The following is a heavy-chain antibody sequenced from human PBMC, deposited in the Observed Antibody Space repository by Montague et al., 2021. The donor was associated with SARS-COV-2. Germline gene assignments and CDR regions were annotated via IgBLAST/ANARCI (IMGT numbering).Heavy chain of an antibody. D-gene: IGHD3-9*01. Sequence: SETLSLTCTVSGASISLNSHSWGWLRQPPGRGLEWITTVHNTGNSYHNSSLQSRVTISRDTSQRQVSLRLNSMTTADTAVYYCVRSRAERYFDWTKLDAHVKPYYFDYWGQGTLVTVSS. J-gene: IGHJ4*02. CDR1: GASISLNSHS. V-gene: IGHV4-39*01. CDR2: VHNTGNS. CDR3: VRSRAERYFDWTKLDAHVKPYYFDY.